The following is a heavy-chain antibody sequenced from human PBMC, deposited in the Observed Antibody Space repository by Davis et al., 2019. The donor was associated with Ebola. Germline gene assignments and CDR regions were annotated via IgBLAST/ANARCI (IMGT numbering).Heavy chain of an antibody. Sequence: GESLKISCAASGFTFSSYAMSWVRQAPGKGLEWVSYISSSGSTIYYADSVKGRFTISRDNAKSSLYLQMNSLRAEDTAVYYCARKTEYSNYDDWGQGTLVTVSS. CDR1: GFTFSSYA. CDR3: ARKTEYSNYDD. V-gene: IGHV3-48*04. CDR2: ISSSGSTI. D-gene: IGHD4-11*01. J-gene: IGHJ4*02.